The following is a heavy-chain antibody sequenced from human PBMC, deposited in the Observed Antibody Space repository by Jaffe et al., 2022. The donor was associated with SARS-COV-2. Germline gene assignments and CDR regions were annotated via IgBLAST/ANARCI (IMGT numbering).Heavy chain of an antibody. Sequence: QVQLQESGPGLVKPSETLSLTCTVSGGSVSSGSYYWSWIRQPPGKGLEWIGYIYYSGSTNYNPSLKSRVTISVDTSKNQFSLKLSSVTAADTAVYYCARDSRYYYYMDVWGKGTTVTVSS. CDR1: GGSVSSGSYY. CDR3: ARDSRYYYYMDV. CDR2: IYYSGST. J-gene: IGHJ6*03. V-gene: IGHV4-61*01.